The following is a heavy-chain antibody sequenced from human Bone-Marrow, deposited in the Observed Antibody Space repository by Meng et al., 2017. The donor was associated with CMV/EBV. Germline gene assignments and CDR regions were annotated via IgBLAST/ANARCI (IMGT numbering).Heavy chain of an antibody. D-gene: IGHD3-3*01. CDR3: ARPIYDFWSGYYPNWFDP. Sequence: GGSLRLSCAASGFTFNTYSMNWVRQAPGKGPEWVSYISSSGTTIYYADSVKGRFTISRDNAKNSLYLQMNSLRAEDTAVYYCARPIYDFWSGYYPNWFDPWGQGTLVTVSS. CDR2: ISSSGTTI. CDR1: GFTFNTYS. V-gene: IGHV3-48*04. J-gene: IGHJ5*02.